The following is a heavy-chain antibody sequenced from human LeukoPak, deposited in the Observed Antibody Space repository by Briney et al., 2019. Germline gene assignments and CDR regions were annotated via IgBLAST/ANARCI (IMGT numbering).Heavy chain of an antibody. CDR3: ARGCTTHPGIYDFWSGSYYYYYYMDV. V-gene: IGHV1-46*01. CDR2: INPSGGTT. D-gene: IGHD3-3*01. J-gene: IGHJ6*03. CDR1: GYTFTSYH. Sequence: GASVKVSCKASGYTFTSYHMHWVRQAPGQGLEWMGIINPSGGTTNYAQKFRGRVTITADKSTSTAYMELSSLRSEDTAVYYCARGCTTHPGIYDFWSGSYYYYYYMDVWGKGTTVTVSS.